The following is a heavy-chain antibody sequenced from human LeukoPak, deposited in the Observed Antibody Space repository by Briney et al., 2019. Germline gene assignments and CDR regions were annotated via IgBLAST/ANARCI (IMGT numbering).Heavy chain of an antibody. D-gene: IGHD2-15*01. CDR1: GFTFSSYS. CDR2: ISSSSSTI. V-gene: IGHV3-48*04. J-gene: IGHJ4*02. CDR3: AREGPGDIVVVVAAYYFDY. Sequence: GGSLRLSCAASGFTFSSYSMNWVRQAPGKGLEWVSYISSSSSTIYYADSVKGRFTISRDNAKNSLYLQMNSLRAEDTAVYYCAREGPGDIVVVVAAYYFDYWGQGTLVTVSS.